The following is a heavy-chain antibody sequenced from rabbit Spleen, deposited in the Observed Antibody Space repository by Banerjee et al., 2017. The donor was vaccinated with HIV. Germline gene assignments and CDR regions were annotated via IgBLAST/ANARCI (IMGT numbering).Heavy chain of an antibody. Sequence: QEQLVESGGGLVQPGGSLKLSCKASGFDFSNYGVSWVRQTPGKGLEWIGYIDPIFGRTYYASWVDGRFTISSHNAQNTLYLQLNSVTAADTATYFCVRDLGYDDYSEKGYFNLWGPGTLVTVS. J-gene: IGHJ4*01. D-gene: IGHD2-1*01. V-gene: IGHV1S47*01. CDR3: VRDLGYDDYSEKGYFNL. CDR2: IDPIFGRT. CDR1: GFDFSNYG.